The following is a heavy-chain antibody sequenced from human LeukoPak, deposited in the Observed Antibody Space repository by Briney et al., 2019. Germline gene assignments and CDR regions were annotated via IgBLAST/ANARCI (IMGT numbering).Heavy chain of an antibody. CDR1: GFTFGDYA. Sequence: GGSLRLSCTASGFTFGDYAMSWVRQAPGKGLEWVSGISASGGSTYYADSVKGRFTISRDNSKNTLYQQMNSLRAEETAIYYCARVSPRYDSSGYYAYWGQGTLVTVSS. CDR3: ARVSPRYDSSGYYAY. D-gene: IGHD3-22*01. V-gene: IGHV3-23*01. J-gene: IGHJ4*02. CDR2: ISASGGST.